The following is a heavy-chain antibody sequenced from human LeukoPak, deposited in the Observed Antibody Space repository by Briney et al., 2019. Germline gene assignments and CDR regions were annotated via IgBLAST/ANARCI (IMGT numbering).Heavy chain of an antibody. CDR1: GFTFTDYY. CDR3: TRGLLPGY. V-gene: IGHV3-49*03. CDR2: IRSNPYGGTT. D-gene: IGHD2/OR15-2a*01. Sequence: GGSLRLSCAVSGFTFTDYYMSWIRQAPGKGLEWVGFIRSNPYGGTTEYAASVKGRFTISRDDSKSIAYLQMNSLKTEDTAVYYCTRGLLPGYWGQGTLVTVSS. J-gene: IGHJ4*02.